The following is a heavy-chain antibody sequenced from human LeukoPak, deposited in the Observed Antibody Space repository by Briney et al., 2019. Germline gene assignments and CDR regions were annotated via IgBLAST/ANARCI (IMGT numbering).Heavy chain of an antibody. V-gene: IGHV4-38-2*02. Sequence: SETLSLTCTVSGYSISSGYYWGWIRQPPGKGLEWIGSIYHSGSTYYNPSLKSRVTISVDTSKNQFSLKLSSVTAADTAVYYCARSRIAARRGFDYWGQGTLVTVSS. J-gene: IGHJ4*02. CDR2: IYHSGST. D-gene: IGHD6-6*01. CDR3: ARSRIAARRGFDY. CDR1: GYSISSGYY.